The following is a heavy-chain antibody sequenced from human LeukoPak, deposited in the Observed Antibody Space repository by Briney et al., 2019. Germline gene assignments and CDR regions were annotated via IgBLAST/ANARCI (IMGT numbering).Heavy chain of an antibody. CDR2: SDPEDGET. J-gene: IGHJ4*02. CDR3: ATLDSSGYSSRYCFDY. Sequence: GASVKVSCKVSGYTLTELSMHWVRQAPGKGLEWMGGSDPEDGETIYAQKFQGRVTMTEDISTDTVYMELSSLRSEETAVYYCATLDSSGYSSRYCFDYWGQGTLVTVSS. V-gene: IGHV1-24*01. CDR1: GYTLTELS. D-gene: IGHD3-22*01.